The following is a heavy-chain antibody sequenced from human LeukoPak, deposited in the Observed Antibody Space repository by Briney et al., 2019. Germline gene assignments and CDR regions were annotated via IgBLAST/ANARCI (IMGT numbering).Heavy chain of an antibody. CDR2: IIPILGIA. D-gene: IGHD3-10*01. J-gene: IGHJ6*02. CDR3: ARGSSGSYYSAYYYYYGMDV. Sequence: SVKVSCKASGGTFSSYAISWVRQAPGQVLEWMGRIIPILGIANYAQKFQGRVTITADKSTSTAYMELSSLRSEDTAVYYCARGSSGSYYSAYYYYYGMDVWGQGTTVTVSS. V-gene: IGHV1-69*04. CDR1: GGTFSSYA.